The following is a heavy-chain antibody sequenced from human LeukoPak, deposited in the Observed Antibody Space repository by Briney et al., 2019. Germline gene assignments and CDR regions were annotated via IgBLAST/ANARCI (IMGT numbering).Heavy chain of an antibody. CDR1: GDSISSGPYY. D-gene: IGHD3-10*01. V-gene: IGHV4-31*03. J-gene: IGHJ4*02. CDR2: IYYSGST. CDR3: ARLYGLGSNYFDY. Sequence: SETLSLTCTVSGDSISSGPYYWSWIRQHPGKDLEWIGYIYYSGSTYYKPSLRGRVTISVDTSKNQFSLYLNSVTAADTAVYYCARLYGLGSNYFDYWGQGILVTVSS.